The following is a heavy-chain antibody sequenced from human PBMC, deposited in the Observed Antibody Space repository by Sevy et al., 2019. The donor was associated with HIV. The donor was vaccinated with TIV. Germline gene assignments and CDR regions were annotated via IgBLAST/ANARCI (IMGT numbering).Heavy chain of an antibody. CDR3: ARPRANYVDHYFFYAMDV. CDR1: GFAFSNYYA. Sequence: GESLKISCAAPGFAFSNYYAMHWVRQAPGKGLEWVALISYDGSDKYYADSVKGRFTISRDNFKNTLYLQMNSLTTEDTAVYYCARPRANYVDHYFFYAMDVWGQGTTVTVSS. V-gene: IGHV3-30-3*01. D-gene: IGHD4-17*01. CDR2: ISYDGSDK. J-gene: IGHJ6*02.